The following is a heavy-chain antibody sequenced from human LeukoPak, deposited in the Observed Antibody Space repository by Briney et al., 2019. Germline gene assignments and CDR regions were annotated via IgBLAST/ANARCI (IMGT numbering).Heavy chain of an antibody. CDR2: ISYDGSNK. Sequence: GGSLRLSCAASGFTFSSYGMHWVRQAPGKGLEWVAVISYDGSNKYYADSVKGRFTISRDNSKNTLYLQMNSLRAEDTAVYYCAKDPGQGDFDYWGQGTLVTVSS. J-gene: IGHJ4*02. V-gene: IGHV3-30*18. D-gene: IGHD3-16*01. CDR1: GFTFSSYG. CDR3: AKDPGQGDFDY.